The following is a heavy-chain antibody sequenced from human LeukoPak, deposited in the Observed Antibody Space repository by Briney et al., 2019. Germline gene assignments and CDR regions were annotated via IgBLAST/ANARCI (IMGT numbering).Heavy chain of an antibody. V-gene: IGHV1-24*01. Sequence: VASVKVSCKVSGYTLTELSMHWVRQAPGKGLEWMGGFDPEDGETFYAQKFQGRVTMTEDTSTDTAYMELSSLRSEDTAVYYCATPSFDSLLYYFDYWGQGTLVTVSS. J-gene: IGHJ4*02. CDR2: FDPEDGET. D-gene: IGHD3-9*01. CDR3: ATPSFDSLLYYFDY. CDR1: GYTLTELS.